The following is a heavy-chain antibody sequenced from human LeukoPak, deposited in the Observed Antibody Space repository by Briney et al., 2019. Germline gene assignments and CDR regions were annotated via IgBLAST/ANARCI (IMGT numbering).Heavy chain of an antibody. CDR3: ARVYYYGSGSYYKGEYYFDY. CDR2: INWNGGST. J-gene: IGHJ4*02. Sequence: GALRLSCAASGFTFNDYGMSWVRPAPGKGLEWVSAINWNGGSTGYADSVKGRFTISRDNAKNSLYLQMNSLRAEDTALYHCARVYYYGSGSYYKGEYYFDYWGQETLVTVSS. CDR1: GFTFNDYG. D-gene: IGHD3-10*01. V-gene: IGHV3-20*01.